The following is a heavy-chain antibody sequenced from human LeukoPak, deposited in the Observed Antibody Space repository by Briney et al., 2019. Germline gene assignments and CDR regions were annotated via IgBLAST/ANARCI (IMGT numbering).Heavy chain of an antibody. V-gene: IGHV5-51*01. D-gene: IGHD3-10*01. J-gene: IGHJ4*02. Sequence: GESLKISCKGSGYSFTSYWIGWVRQKPGKGLEWMGIIYPGDSDTRNSPSLQGQVIISVDKSSSTAYLQWSSLKASDTAMYYCARSSHYYYGSGPLHAYYFDYWGQGTLVTVSS. CDR3: ARSSHYYYGSGPLHAYYFDY. CDR2: IYPGDSDT. CDR1: GYSFTSYW.